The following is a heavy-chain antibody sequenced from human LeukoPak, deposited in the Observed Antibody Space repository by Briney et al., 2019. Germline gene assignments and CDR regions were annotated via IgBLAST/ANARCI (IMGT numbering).Heavy chain of an antibody. CDR2: INHSGST. V-gene: IGHV4-34*01. D-gene: IGHD4-23*01. J-gene: IGHJ4*02. Sequence: PSETLSLTCAVYGESISGYWWSWIRQPPGKGLEWIGEINHSGSTNYSPSLKSRVTLSVDTSKNQFSLKLSSVTAADTAVYYCARESNYGGNPAPNYWGQGTLVTVSS. CDR1: GESISGYW. CDR3: ARESNYGGNPAPNY.